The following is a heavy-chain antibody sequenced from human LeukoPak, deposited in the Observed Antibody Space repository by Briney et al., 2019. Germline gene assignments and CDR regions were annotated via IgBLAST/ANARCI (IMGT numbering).Heavy chain of an antibody. Sequence: ASVKVSCKASGYTFTNYAMHWVRQAPGQRLEWMGWINTGNGNTKYSQKFQDRVTITRDTSASTAYMEPSNLRSEDTAVYYCAREYFYDETPDYWGQGTLVTVSS. CDR1: GYTFTNYA. D-gene: IGHD3-22*01. CDR2: INTGNGNT. V-gene: IGHV1-3*04. CDR3: AREYFYDETPDY. J-gene: IGHJ4*02.